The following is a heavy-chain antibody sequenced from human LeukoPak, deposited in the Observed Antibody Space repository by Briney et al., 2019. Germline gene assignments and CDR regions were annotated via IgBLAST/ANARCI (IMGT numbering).Heavy chain of an antibody. CDR2: IYYSGST. V-gene: IGHV4-59*04. CDR3: ARHRRYSSGRGFVVWFDP. J-gene: IGHJ5*02. CDR1: GGSVSGYY. D-gene: IGHD6-19*01. Sequence: PSETLSLTCTVSGGSVSGYYWSWIRQTPGKGLEWIAYIYYSGSTYYNPSLKSRVTISVDTSKNQFSLKLSSVTAADTAVYYCARHRRYSSGRGFVVWFDPWGQGTLVTVSS.